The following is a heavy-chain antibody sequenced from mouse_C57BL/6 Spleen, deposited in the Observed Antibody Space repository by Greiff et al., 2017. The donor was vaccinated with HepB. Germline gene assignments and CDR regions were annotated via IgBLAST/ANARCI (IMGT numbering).Heavy chain of an antibody. V-gene: IGHV3-6*01. Sequence: VQLKESGPGLVKPSQSLSLTCSVTGYSITSGYYWNWIRQFPGNKLEWMGYISYDGSNNYNPSLKNRISITRDTSKNQFFLKLNSVTTEDTATYYCARGYDYDRAMDYWGQGTSVTVSS. CDR3: ARGYDYDRAMDY. CDR1: GYSITSGYY. J-gene: IGHJ4*01. CDR2: ISYDGSN. D-gene: IGHD2-4*01.